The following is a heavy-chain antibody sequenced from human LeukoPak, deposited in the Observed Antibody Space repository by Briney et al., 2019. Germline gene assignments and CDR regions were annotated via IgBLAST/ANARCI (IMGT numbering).Heavy chain of an antibody. CDR2: INPNSGGT. CDR3: ARARYYYDSSGSPNDY. D-gene: IGHD3-22*01. Sequence: ASVKVSCTASGYTFTGYYMHWVRHAPGQGLEWMGWINPNSGGTNYAQKFQGRVTMTRDTSISTAYMELSRLRSDDTAVYYCARARYYYDSSGSPNDYWGQGTLVTVSS. CDR1: GYTFTGYY. J-gene: IGHJ4*02. V-gene: IGHV1-2*02.